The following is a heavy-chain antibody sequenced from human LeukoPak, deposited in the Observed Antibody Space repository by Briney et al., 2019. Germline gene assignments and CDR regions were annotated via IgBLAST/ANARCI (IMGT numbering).Heavy chain of an antibody. D-gene: IGHD3-22*01. CDR1: GFTFSSYA. V-gene: IGHV3-23*01. CDR2: ISGSGGST. CDR3: AKTWDTMIVVASDY. J-gene: IGHJ4*02. Sequence: GGSLRLSXAASGFTFSSYAMSWVRQAPGKGVEWVSAISGSGGSTYYADSVKGRFTISRDNSKNTLYLQMNSLRAEDTAVYYCAKTWDTMIVVASDYWGQGTLVTVSS.